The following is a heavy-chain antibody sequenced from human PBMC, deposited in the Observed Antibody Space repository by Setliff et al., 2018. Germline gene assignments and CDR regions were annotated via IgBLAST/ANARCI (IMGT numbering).Heavy chain of an antibody. CDR1: GYSISSGYY. CDR2: IYHSGST. V-gene: IGHV4-38-2*02. J-gene: IGHJ6*02. CDR3: ARDAYDSSGYYYYYYCGMDV. D-gene: IGHD3-22*01. Sequence: PSETLSLTCTVSGYSISSGYYWGWIRQPPGKGLEWIGSIYHSGSTYYNPSLKSRVTISVDTSKNQFSLKLSSVTAADTAVYYCARDAYDSSGYYYYYYCGMDVWGQGTTVTVS.